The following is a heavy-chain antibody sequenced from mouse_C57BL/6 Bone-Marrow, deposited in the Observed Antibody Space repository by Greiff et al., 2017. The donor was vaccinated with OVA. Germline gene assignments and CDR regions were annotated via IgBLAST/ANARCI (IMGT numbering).Heavy chain of an antibody. D-gene: IGHD1-1*01. V-gene: IGHV1-81*01. J-gene: IGHJ1*03. CDR1: GYTFTSYG. CDR3: DYYGSSYWYFDV. Sequence: QVQLQQSGAELARPGASVKLSCKASGYTFTSYGISWVKQRTGQGLEWIGEIYPRSGNTYYNEKFKGKATLTADKSSSTAYMELRSLTSYHSAVFFRDYYGSSYWYFDVWGTGTTVTVSS. CDR2: IYPRSGNT.